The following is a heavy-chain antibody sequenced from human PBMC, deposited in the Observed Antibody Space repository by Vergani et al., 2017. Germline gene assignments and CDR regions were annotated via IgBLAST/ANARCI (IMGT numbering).Heavy chain of an antibody. CDR2: IYPGDSDT. CDR1: GYSFTSYW. D-gene: IGHD5-24*01. Sequence: EVPLVPSGAEVKKPGESLKISCKGSGYSFTSYWIGWVRQLPGKGLEWMGIIYPGDSDTRYSPSFQGQVTISADKSISTAYLQWSSLKASDTAMYYCARLEMATGGGLGMDVWGQGTTVTVSS. CDR3: ARLEMATGGGLGMDV. V-gene: IGHV5-51*01. J-gene: IGHJ6*02.